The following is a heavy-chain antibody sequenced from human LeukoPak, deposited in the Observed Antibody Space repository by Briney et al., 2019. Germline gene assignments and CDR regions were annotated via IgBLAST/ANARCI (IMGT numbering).Heavy chain of an antibody. CDR3: ATGGNWNYYYFDY. CDR2: IYYSGST. V-gene: IGHV4-59*01. CDR1: GDSISTYY. Sequence: SETLSLTCTVSGDSISTYYWSWLRQPPGKGLEWIGYIYYSGSTNYNPSLKSRVTISVDTSKNQFSLKLSSVTAADTAVYYCATGGNWNYYYFDYWGQGTLVTVSS. D-gene: IGHD1-7*01. J-gene: IGHJ4*02.